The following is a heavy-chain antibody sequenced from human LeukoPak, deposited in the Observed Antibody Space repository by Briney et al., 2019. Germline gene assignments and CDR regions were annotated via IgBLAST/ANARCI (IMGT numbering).Heavy chain of an antibody. CDR1: GGSLSDSSSY. CDR3: ARGPWQQLAHFDN. Sequence: PSETLSLTCTVSGGSLSDSSSYWGWIRQPPGKGLEWIANIYFTGSTYYSPSLKSRFTISIDTSKNQFSLRLNSVTAADTAVYYCARGPWQQLAHFDNWGQGTLVTVSS. CDR2: IYFTGST. D-gene: IGHD6-13*01. J-gene: IGHJ4*02. V-gene: IGHV4-39*07.